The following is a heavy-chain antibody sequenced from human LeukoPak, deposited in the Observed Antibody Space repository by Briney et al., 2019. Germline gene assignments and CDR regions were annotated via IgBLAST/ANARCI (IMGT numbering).Heavy chain of an antibody. D-gene: IGHD6-13*01. J-gene: IGHJ6*03. Sequence: ASVKVSCKASGYTFTSYYMHWVRQAPGQGLEWMGWINPNSGGTNYAQKFQGRVTMTRDTSISTAYMELSRLRSDDTAVYYCAREYSSSWYSDYYYYMDVWGKGTTVTISS. CDR1: GYTFTSYY. CDR3: AREYSSSWYSDYYYYMDV. CDR2: INPNSGGT. V-gene: IGHV1-2*02.